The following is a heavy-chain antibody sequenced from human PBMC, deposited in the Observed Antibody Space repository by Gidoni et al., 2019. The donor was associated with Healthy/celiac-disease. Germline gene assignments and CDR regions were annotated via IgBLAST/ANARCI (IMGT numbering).Heavy chain of an antibody. CDR3: ARDYFQTAGPYYYYYGMDV. Sequence: QVQLQESGPGLVKPSETLSLTCTVSGGSISSYYWSWIRQPPGKGLEWIGYIYYSGSTNYNPSLKSRVTISVDTSKNQFSLKLSSVTAADTAVYYCARDYFQTAGPYYYYYGMDVWGQGTTVTVSS. CDR2: IYYSGST. D-gene: IGHD3-10*01. CDR1: GGSISSYY. J-gene: IGHJ6*02. V-gene: IGHV4-59*01.